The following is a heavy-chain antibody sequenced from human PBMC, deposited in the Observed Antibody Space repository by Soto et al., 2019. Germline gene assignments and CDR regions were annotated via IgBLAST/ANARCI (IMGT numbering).Heavy chain of an antibody. D-gene: IGHD5-18*01. V-gene: IGHV4-34*01. CDR2: INHSGST. CDR3: ARGSLGRIQLPYGMDV. Sequence: SETLSLTCAVYGGSFSGYYWSWIRQPPGKGLEWIGEINHSGSTNYNPSLKSRVTISVDTSKNQFSLKLSSVTAADTAVYYCARGSLGRIQLPYGMDVWGQGTTVTVSS. J-gene: IGHJ6*02. CDR1: GGSFSGYY.